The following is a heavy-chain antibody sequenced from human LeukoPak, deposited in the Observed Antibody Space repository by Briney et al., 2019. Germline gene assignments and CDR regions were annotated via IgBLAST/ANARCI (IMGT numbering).Heavy chain of an antibody. Sequence: GGSLRLSCAASGFTFSSYGMSWVRQAPGKGLEWVSAISGSGGSTYYADSVKGRFTISRDNSKNTLYLQMNSLRAEDTAVYYCAKSDVLLWFGELLSSAFDIWGQGTKVTVSS. CDR1: GFTFSSYG. CDR2: ISGSGGST. CDR3: AKSDVLLWFGELLSSAFDI. V-gene: IGHV3-23*01. D-gene: IGHD3-10*01. J-gene: IGHJ3*02.